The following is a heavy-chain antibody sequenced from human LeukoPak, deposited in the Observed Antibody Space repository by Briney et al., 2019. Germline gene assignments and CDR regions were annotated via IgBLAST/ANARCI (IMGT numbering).Heavy chain of an antibody. CDR1: GYIFASYG. CDR3: VRDAHDLLSGYM. J-gene: IGHJ4*02. CDR2: TSVYSGNT. Sequence: ASVKVSCKTSGYIFASYGISWVRQAPGQGLEWMGWTSVYSGNTYYGKKFQGRVTMTTDTSTSTGYMELRSLRSDDTAVYYCVRDAHDLLSGYMWGQGTLVTVSS. D-gene: IGHD3-3*01. V-gene: IGHV1-18*01.